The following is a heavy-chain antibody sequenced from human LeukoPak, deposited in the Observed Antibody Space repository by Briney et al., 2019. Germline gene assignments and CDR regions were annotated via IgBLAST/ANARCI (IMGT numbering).Heavy chain of an antibody. J-gene: IGHJ5*01. D-gene: IGHD6-13*01. CDR2: ISSSSSTI. CDR3: ARTIAAAKYNWFDP. V-gene: IGHV3-48*04. CDR1: GFTFSSYS. Sequence: PGGSLRLSCAASGFTFSSYSMNWVRQAPGKGLEWVSYISSSSSTIYYADSVKGRFTISRDNAKSSLYLQMNSLRAEDTAVYYCARTIAAAKYNWFDPWGQGTLVTVSS.